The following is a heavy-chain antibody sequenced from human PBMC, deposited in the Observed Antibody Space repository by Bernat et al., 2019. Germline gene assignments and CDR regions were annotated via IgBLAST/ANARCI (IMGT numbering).Heavy chain of an antibody. CDR2: IYYSWCT. V-gene: IGHV4-39*01. Sequence: QLQLQESGPGLVKPSETLSLTCTVPGGSFSSSRYYWGWLRQPPGKGLAWIGCIYYSWCTNYNPSLQSRVTISLDTSKNQFSLRLSTVTAADPAVYYCAGRVEESVDVWSGGWFDPWGQGTLVTVSS. J-gene: IGHJ5*02. CDR3: AGRVEESVDVWSGGWFDP. CDR1: GGSFSSSRYY. D-gene: IGHD3-3*01.